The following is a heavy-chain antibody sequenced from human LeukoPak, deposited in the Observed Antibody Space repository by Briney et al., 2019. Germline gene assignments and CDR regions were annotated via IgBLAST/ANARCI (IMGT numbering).Heavy chain of an antibody. CDR2: INPKSGGT. V-gene: IGHV1-2*02. Sequence: ASVKVSCKASGYTFSGYYMHWVRQAPGQGLEWMGWINPKSGGTNYAQKFQGRVTMTRDTSISTVYMELSRLRSDDTAVYNCARGPGLTAILHWFDPWGQGTLVTVSS. J-gene: IGHJ5*02. CDR1: GYTFSGYY. D-gene: IGHD1-14*01. CDR3: ARGPGLTAILHWFDP.